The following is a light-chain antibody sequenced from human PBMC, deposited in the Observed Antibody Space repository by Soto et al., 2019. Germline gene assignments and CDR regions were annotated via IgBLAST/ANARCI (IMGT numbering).Light chain of an antibody. CDR3: CSFTSSNLYV. CDR2: DVG. CDR1: SSDVGGYNY. V-gene: IGLV2-14*03. J-gene: IGLJ1*01. Sequence: QSALTQPASVSGSPGQSITISCTGTSSDVGGYNYVSWYQHHPGEAPKVMIYDVGDRPSGVSNRFSGSKSGNTASLTISGLQAEDEADYYCCSFTSSNLYVFVTGTKVTVL.